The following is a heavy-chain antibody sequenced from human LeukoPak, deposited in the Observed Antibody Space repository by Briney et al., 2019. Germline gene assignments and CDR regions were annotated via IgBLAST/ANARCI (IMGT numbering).Heavy chain of an antibody. J-gene: IGHJ6*03. CDR3: ARGHHDFWSGFPVGPSYYMDV. CDR1: GGSFSGYY. D-gene: IGHD3-3*01. CDR2: IYYSGST. Sequence: SETLSLTCAVYGGSFSGYYWSWIRQPPGKGLEWIGYIYYSGSTNYNPSLKSRVTISVDTSKNQFSLKLSSVTAADTAVYYCARGHHDFWSGFPVGPSYYMDVWGKGTTVTVSS. V-gene: IGHV4-59*01.